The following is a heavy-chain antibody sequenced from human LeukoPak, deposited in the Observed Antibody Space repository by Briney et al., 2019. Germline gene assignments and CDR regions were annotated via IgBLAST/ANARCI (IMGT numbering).Heavy chain of an antibody. V-gene: IGHV4-34*01. D-gene: IGHD6-6*01. CDR1: GGSFSGYY. J-gene: IGHJ4*02. Sequence: SETLSLTCAVYGGSFSGYYWSRIRQPPGKGLEWIGEINHSGSTNYNPSLKSRVTISVDTSKNQFSLKLSSVTAADTAVYYCARARWCIAARLVPKYFDYWGQGTLVTVSS. CDR2: INHSGST. CDR3: ARARWCIAARLVPKYFDY.